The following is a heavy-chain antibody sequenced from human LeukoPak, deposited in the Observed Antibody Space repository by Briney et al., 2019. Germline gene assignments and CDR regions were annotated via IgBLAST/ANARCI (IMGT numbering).Heavy chain of an antibody. CDR3: ARHRTYYYDSSGYSEYFDY. V-gene: IGHV4-34*01. CDR2: INHSGST. Sequence: SETLSLTCAVSGGSFSGYYWSWIRQPPGKGLEWIGEINHSGSTNYNPSLKSRVTISVDTSKNQFSLKLSSVTAADTAVYYCARHRTYYYDSSGYSEYFDYWGQGNLVTVSS. D-gene: IGHD3-22*01. CDR1: GGSFSGYY. J-gene: IGHJ4*02.